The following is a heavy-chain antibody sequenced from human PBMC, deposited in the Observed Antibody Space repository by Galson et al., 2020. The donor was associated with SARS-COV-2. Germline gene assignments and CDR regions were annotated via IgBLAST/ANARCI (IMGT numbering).Heavy chain of an antibody. J-gene: IGHJ2*01. V-gene: IGHV3-9*01. D-gene: IGHD3-10*01. CDR1: GFTFVDYT. Sequence: GGFLRSPCAASGFTFVDYTMPWVRQAQGKGLEWVPRISWNSGSISNADSVKGRFTISRDNAKNSLYLQMNSLRAENTALYYCAVLERGDWYFALWGRGTLVTVSS. CDR3: AVLERGDWYFAL. CDR2: ISWNSGSI.